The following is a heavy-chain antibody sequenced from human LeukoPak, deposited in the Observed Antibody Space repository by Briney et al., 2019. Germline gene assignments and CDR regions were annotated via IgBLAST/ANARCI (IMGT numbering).Heavy chain of an antibody. Sequence: PSETLSLTCTVSGGSISSYYWSWIRQPPGKGLEWIGYIYYSGSTNYNPSLKSRVTISVDTSKNQFSLKLSSVTAADTAVYYCARELSGSYLRYAFDIWGQGTMVTVSS. CDR3: ARELSGSYLRYAFDI. CDR2: IYYSGST. J-gene: IGHJ3*02. D-gene: IGHD1-26*01. CDR1: GGSISSYY. V-gene: IGHV4-59*12.